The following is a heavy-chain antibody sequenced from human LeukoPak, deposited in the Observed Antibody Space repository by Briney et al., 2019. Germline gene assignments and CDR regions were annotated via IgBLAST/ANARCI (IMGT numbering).Heavy chain of an antibody. Sequence: GGSLRLSCAASGFTFSSYAMSWVRQAPGKGLEWVSAISGSGGSTYYADSVKGRFTISRHNSKNTLYPQMNSLRAEDTAVYYCANPIAVAGYNYWGQGTLVTVSS. V-gene: IGHV3-23*01. CDR1: GFTFSSYA. D-gene: IGHD6-19*01. CDR3: ANPIAVAGYNY. CDR2: ISGSGGST. J-gene: IGHJ4*02.